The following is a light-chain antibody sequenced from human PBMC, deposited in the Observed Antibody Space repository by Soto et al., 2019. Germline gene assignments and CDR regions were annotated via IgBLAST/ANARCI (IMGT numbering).Light chain of an antibody. CDR1: QSVGNQ. V-gene: IGKV3-11*01. CDR3: RQRANWPPG. J-gene: IGKJ5*01. Sequence: ETVLTQSPATLSLSPGERATLSCRASQSVGNQVAWYQQKPGHTPTLLNFDASKRAPGVPARFSGSQSGTDFTLIISGLEPEDFALYYCRQRANWPPGFGQGTRLEIK. CDR2: DAS.